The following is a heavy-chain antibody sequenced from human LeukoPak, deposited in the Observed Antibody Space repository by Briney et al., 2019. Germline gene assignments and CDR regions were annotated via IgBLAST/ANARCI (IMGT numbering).Heavy chain of an antibody. D-gene: IGHD2-2*01. CDR3: ARGRYCSSTSCRNGTGFYFDY. Sequence: SETLSLTCAVYGGSFSGYYWSWIRHPPGKGLEWIGEINHSGSTNYNPSLKSRVTISVDTSKNRFSLKLSSVTAADTAVYYCARGRYCSSTSCRNGTGFYFDYWGQGTLVTVSS. J-gene: IGHJ4*02. CDR2: INHSGST. V-gene: IGHV4-34*01. CDR1: GGSFSGYY.